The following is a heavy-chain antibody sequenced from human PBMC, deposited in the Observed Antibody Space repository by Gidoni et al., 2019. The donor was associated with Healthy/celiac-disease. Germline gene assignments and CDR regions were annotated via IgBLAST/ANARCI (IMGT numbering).Heavy chain of an antibody. Sequence: QVQLVQSGAEVKKPGSSVKVSCKASGGTFSSYAISWVRQAPGQGLEWMGRIIPILGIANYAQKFQGRVTITADKSTSTADMELSSLRSEDTAVYYCARNYHYDILTGNAFDIWGQGTMVTVSS. CDR3: ARNYHYDILTGNAFDI. CDR2: IIPILGIA. CDR1: GGTFSSYA. D-gene: IGHD3-9*01. V-gene: IGHV1-69*04. J-gene: IGHJ3*02.